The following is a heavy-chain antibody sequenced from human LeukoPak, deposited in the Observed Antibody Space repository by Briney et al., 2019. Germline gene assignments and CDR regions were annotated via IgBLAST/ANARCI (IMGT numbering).Heavy chain of an antibody. V-gene: IGHV3-23*01. J-gene: IGHJ4*02. CDR1: GFTFSSYA. D-gene: IGHD5-18*01. CDR2: ISGSGGST. Sequence: GGSLRLSCAASGFTFSSYAMSWVRQAPGKGLEWVSAISGSGGSTYSADSVKGRFTISRDNSKNTLYLQMNSLRAEDTAVYYCAKSPVRSYSYGQKLDYWGQGTLVTVSS. CDR3: AKSPVRSYSYGQKLDY.